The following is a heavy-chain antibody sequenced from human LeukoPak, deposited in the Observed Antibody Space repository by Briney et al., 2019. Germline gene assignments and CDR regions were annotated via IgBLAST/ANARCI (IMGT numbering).Heavy chain of an antibody. Sequence: SETLSLTCTVSGGSISSYYWSWIRQPPGKGLEWIGYIYYSGSANYNPSLKSRVTISVDTSKSQFSLKLSSVTAADTAVYYCARAPRCSGGSCYADYYYYYGIDVWGQGTTVTVSS. CDR2: IYYSGSA. V-gene: IGHV4-59*01. CDR1: GGSISSYY. D-gene: IGHD2-15*01. CDR3: ARAPRCSGGSCYADYYYYYGIDV. J-gene: IGHJ6*02.